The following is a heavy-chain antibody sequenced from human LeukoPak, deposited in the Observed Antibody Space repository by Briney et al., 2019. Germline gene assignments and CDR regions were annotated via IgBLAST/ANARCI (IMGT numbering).Heavy chain of an antibody. CDR2: IKQDGSER. CDR3: ARGSNWFDP. Sequence: GGSLRLSCAASGFTFSSYWMTWVRQAPGKGLEWVARIKQDGSERDYVDSVKGRFTISRDNAKNSVYLQMNSLRGEDTAVYHCARGSNWFDPWGQGTLVTVSS. CDR1: GFTFSSYW. V-gene: IGHV3-7*01. J-gene: IGHJ5*02.